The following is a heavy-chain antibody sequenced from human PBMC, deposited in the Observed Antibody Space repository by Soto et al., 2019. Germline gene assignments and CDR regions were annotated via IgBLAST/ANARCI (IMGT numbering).Heavy chain of an antibody. CDR1: GGSFNDYF. CDR2: INLGVIT. J-gene: IGHJ6*02. V-gene: IGHV4-34*02. CDR3: ARGPMMVTQGGGKFSYYGYGMDL. Sequence: QVQLQQWGAGLLKPSETLSLICAVYGGSFNDYFWSWIRQTPGKGLEWFGEINLGVITKLKPSLMSSVTITLDTAKKHFSPGPRSVTAAVTPMYFCARGPMMVTQGGGKFSYYGYGMDLWGQGTTVTVTS. D-gene: IGHD2-21*02.